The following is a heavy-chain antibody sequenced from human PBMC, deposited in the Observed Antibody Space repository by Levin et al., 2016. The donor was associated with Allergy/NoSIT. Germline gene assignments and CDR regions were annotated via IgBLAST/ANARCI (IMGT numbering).Heavy chain of an antibody. Sequence: WIRQPPGKGLEWVGRIKSKTDGGTTDYAAPVKGRFTISRDDSKNTLYLQMNSLKTEDTAVYYCTTVSYCSSTSCYIPYYYYGMDVWGQGTTVTVSS. D-gene: IGHD2-2*02. J-gene: IGHJ6*02. CDR2: IKSKTDGGTT. CDR3: TTVSYCSSTSCYIPYYYYGMDV. V-gene: IGHV3-15*01.